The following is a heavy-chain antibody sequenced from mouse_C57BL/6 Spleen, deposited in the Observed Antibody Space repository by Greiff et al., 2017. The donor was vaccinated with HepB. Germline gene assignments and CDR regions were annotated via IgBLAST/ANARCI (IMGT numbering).Heavy chain of an antibody. Sequence: QVQLKESGPELVKPGASVKLSCKASGYTFTSYDINWVKQRPGQGLEWIGWIYPRDGSTKYNEKFKGKATLTVDTSSSTAYMELHSLTSEDSAVYFCASGLRGWYFDVWGTGTTVTVSS. J-gene: IGHJ1*03. V-gene: IGHV1-85*01. D-gene: IGHD2-4*01. CDR1: GYTFTSYD. CDR3: ASGLRGWYFDV. CDR2: IYPRDGST.